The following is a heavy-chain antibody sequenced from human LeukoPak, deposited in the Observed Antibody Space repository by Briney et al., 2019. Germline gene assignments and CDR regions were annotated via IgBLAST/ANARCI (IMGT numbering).Heavy chain of an antibody. J-gene: IGHJ5*01. V-gene: IGHV3-11*01. D-gene: IGHD5-24*01. CDR1: RLVFTNYY. CDR2: ISADGHTK. Sequence: GGSLRLSCVASRLVFTNYYMSWVRQTPGKGLDWIATISADGHTKYYADSAEGRFTISRDHAKDSFYLQMNSLRADDAAVYFCAGAGTFGGYKVFDSWGHGTLVTVSS. CDR3: AGAGTFGGYKVFDS.